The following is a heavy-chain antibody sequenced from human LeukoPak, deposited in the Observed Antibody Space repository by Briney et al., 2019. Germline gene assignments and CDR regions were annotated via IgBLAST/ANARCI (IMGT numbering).Heavy chain of an antibody. J-gene: IGHJ6*04. Sequence: GGSLRLSCTTSGITFSNSWMSWVRQAPGKGLEWVATIRPDGSEGYYADSVRGRFTISRDNAKNSLYLQMNSLRAEDTAVYYCAELGITMIGGVWGKGTTVTISS. CDR2: IRPDGSEG. D-gene: IGHD3-10*02. CDR1: GITFSNSW. V-gene: IGHV3-7*01. CDR3: AELGITMIGGV.